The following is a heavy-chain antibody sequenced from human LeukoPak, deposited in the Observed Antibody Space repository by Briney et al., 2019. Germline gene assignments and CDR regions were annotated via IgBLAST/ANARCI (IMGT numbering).Heavy chain of an antibody. CDR2: INHSGST. CDR1: GGSFSGYY. J-gene: IGHJ6*04. CDR3: ARGLRVRGVITSYYYYGMDV. D-gene: IGHD3-10*01. V-gene: IGHV4-34*01. Sequence: SETLSLTCAVYGGSFSGYYWSWIRQPPGKGLEWIGEINHSGSTNYNPSLKSRVTISVDTSKNQFSLRLSSVTAADTAVYYCARGLRVRGVITSYYYYGMDVWGKGTTVTVSS.